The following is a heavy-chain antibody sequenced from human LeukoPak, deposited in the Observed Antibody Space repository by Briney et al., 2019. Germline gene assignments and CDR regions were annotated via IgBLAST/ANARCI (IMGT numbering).Heavy chain of an antibody. CDR3: ARLDKTTGSNFDY. D-gene: IGHD1-1*01. CDR1: GYSFSNYW. J-gene: IGHJ4*02. CDR2: IYPGDSDT. V-gene: IGHV5-51*01. Sequence: AESLKISCKASGYSFSNYWIGWVRQVPGKGLEWMGIIYPGDSDTRYSPSFQGQVTISADKSISTAYLQWSSLKASDTAMYYCARLDKTTGSNFDYWGQGTLVTVSS.